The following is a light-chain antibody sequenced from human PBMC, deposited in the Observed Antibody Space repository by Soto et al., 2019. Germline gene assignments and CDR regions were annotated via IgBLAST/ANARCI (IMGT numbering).Light chain of an antibody. V-gene: IGKV2-24*01. CDR1: QSLVHSDGNTY. Sequence: DIVLTQTPLSSPVTLGQPASISCRSSQSLVHSDGNTYLSWFHQRPGQPPRLLIDKVSNRFSGVPDRCSGSGVGTDFTLTINRVEAEDVGIYFCMQATQYRPYTFGQGTKLEIK. J-gene: IGKJ2*01. CDR3: MQATQYRPYT. CDR2: KVS.